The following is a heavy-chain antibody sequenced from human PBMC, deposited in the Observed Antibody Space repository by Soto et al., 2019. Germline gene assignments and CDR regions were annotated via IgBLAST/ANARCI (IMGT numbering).Heavy chain of an antibody. CDR2: ISTSGSTV. D-gene: IGHD2-2*01. CDR1: RFTFSAYE. J-gene: IGHJ4*02. Sequence: GGSLRLSCAASRFTFSAYEMHWFRQAPGKGLEWVSYISTSGSTVYYADSVKGRFTVSRDNTRNSLYLQMDSLRDEDTALYYCVRYCGTTICNGVGTRTFDYWGQGTMVTVYS. CDR3: VRYCGTTICNGVGTRTFDY. V-gene: IGHV3-48*03.